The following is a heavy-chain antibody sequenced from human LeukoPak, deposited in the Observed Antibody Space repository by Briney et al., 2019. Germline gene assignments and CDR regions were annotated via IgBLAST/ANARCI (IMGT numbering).Heavy chain of an antibody. CDR1: GDSISSNVYY. D-gene: IGHD1-26*01. Sequence: PSETLSLTCTVSGDSISSNVYYWGWIRQPPGKGLEWIGIIYYSGRTYYNPSLKSRVTISVETSKNQFSLKLSSVTAADTAVYYCARDGRFPPEVLPRYFDYWGQGTLVTVSS. J-gene: IGHJ4*02. V-gene: IGHV4-39*07. CDR2: IYYSGRT. CDR3: ARDGRFPPEVLPRYFDY.